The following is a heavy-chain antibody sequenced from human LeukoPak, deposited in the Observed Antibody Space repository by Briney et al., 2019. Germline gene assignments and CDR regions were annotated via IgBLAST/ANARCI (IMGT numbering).Heavy chain of an antibody. CDR2: IKQDGSEK. D-gene: IGHD3-10*01. Sequence: GGSLRLSCAASGFTFSSYWMSWVRQAPGKGLEWVANIKQDGSEKYYVDSVKGRFTISRDNAKNSLYLQMNSLRAEDTAVYYCARDQMMVRGVSQNRDYYYYYGMDVWGQGTTVTVSS. CDR3: ARDQMMVRGVSQNRDYYYYYGMDV. V-gene: IGHV3-7*01. J-gene: IGHJ6*02. CDR1: GFTFSSYW.